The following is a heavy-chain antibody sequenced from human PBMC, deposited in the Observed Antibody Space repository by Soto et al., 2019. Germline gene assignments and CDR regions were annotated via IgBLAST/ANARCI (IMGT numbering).Heavy chain of an antibody. CDR3: ARESTGAYDILTGYYRWFDP. J-gene: IGHJ5*02. D-gene: IGHD3-9*01. Sequence: HPGGSLRLSCAASGFTFSSYSMNWVRQAPGKGLEWVSYISSSSSTIYYADSVKGRFTISRDNAKNSLYLQMNSLRDEDTAVYYCARESTGAYDILTGYYRWFDPWGQGTLVTVSS. CDR2: ISSSSSTI. CDR1: GFTFSSYS. V-gene: IGHV3-48*02.